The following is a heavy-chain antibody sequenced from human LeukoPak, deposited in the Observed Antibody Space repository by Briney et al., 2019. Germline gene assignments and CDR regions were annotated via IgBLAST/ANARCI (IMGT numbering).Heavy chain of an antibody. Sequence: SETLSLTCTVSGGSISSYYWSWIRQPPGKGLEWIGYIYYSGSTNYNPSLKSRVTISVDTSKNQFSLKLSSVTAADTAVYYCARATPLRSSGRYLDHWGQGTLVTVS. CDR3: ARATPLRSSGRYLDH. CDR1: GGSISSYY. CDR2: IYYSGST. V-gene: IGHV4-59*01. J-gene: IGHJ5*02. D-gene: IGHD5-12*01.